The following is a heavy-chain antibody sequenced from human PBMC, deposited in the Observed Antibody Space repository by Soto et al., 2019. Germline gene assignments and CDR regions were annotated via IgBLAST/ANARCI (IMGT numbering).Heavy chain of an antibody. Sequence: ASETLSLTCTVSGGSISSSSYYWGWIRQPPGKGLEWMATIYSGSTYQNPSLKSRVTISVDTSKNQFSLKLSSVAAPDTAIYYCVTTRGIAVGGSFDHWGQGTLVTVSS. CDR2: IYSGST. J-gene: IGHJ5*02. V-gene: IGHV4-39*01. D-gene: IGHD6-13*01. CDR1: GGSISSSSYY. CDR3: VTTRGIAVGGSFDH.